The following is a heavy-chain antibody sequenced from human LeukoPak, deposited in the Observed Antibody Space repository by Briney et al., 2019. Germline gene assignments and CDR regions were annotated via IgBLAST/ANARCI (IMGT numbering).Heavy chain of an antibody. J-gene: IGHJ4*02. CDR3: ATYLTVTLDY. V-gene: IGHV3-48*03. CDR2: ISNSGSTI. CDR1: GFTFRGHE. D-gene: IGHD4-17*01. Sequence: GGSLRLSCAASGFTFRGHEMNWVRQAPGKGLEWVSYISNSGSTIYYADSVKGRFTISRDKAKNSLYLQMNSLRAEDTAVYYCATYLTVTLDYWGQGTLVTVSS.